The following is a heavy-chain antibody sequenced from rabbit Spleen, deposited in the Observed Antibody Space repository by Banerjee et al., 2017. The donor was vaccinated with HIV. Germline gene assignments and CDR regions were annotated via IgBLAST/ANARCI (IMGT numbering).Heavy chain of an antibody. J-gene: IGHJ6*01. CDR1: GIDFNIYYY. CDR2: INTGTGST. CDR3: ARAPYVWDVDVGYGPNYGMDL. D-gene: IGHD6-1*01. V-gene: IGHV1S40*01. Sequence: QSLEESGGGLVKPGGTLTLTCTVSGIDFNIYYYMCWVRQAPGKGLELIAYINTGTGSTDYASWVNGRFTISKTSSTTVTLQMTSLTAADTATYFCARAPYVWDVDVGYGPNYGMDLWGQGTLVTVS.